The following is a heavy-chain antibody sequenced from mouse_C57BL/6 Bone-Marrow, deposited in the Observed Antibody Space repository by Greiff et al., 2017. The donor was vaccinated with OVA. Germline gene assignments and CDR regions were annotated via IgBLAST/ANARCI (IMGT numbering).Heavy chain of an antibody. CDR1: GFTFTDYY. J-gene: IGHJ3*01. V-gene: IGHV7-3*01. CDR3: ARYDDGYCAWFAY. CDR2: ISTKANGYTT. Sequence: DVKLVESGGGLVQPGGSLSLSCAASGFTFTDYYMSWVRQPPGKALEWLGFISTKANGYTTEYSASVKGRFTISKDKSQSILYLQMNALRAEDSATYYCARYDDGYCAWFAYWGQGTLVTVSA. D-gene: IGHD2-3*01.